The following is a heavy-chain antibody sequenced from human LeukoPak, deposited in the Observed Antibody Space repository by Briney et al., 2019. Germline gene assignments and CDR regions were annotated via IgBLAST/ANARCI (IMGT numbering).Heavy chain of an antibody. V-gene: IGHV4-59*01. CDR3: ASAVAAFYYFDY. CDR2: IYYSGST. D-gene: IGHD6-19*01. Sequence: SETLSLTCTVSGGSISSYYWSWIRQPPGKGLEWIGYIYYSGSTNYNPSLKSRVTISVDTSKNQFSLKLSSVTAADTAVYYCASAVAAFYYFDYWGQGTLVTISS. CDR1: GGSISSYY. J-gene: IGHJ4*02.